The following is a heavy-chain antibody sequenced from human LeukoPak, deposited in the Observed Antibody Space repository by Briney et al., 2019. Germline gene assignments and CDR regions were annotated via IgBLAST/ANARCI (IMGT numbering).Heavy chain of an antibody. CDR3: ARDFEENWFDP. J-gene: IGHJ5*02. V-gene: IGHV4-31*03. Sequence: SETLSLTCTVSGGSISSGGYYWSWIRQHPGKGLEWIGYIYYSGSTYYNPSVKSRVTISVDTSKNQFSLKLSSVTAADTAVYYCARDFEENWFDPWGQGTLVTVSS. CDR2: IYYSGST. CDR1: GGSISSGGYY. D-gene: IGHD3-9*01.